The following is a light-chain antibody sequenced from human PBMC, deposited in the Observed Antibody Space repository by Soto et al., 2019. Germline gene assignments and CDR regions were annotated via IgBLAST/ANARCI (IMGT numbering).Light chain of an antibody. CDR2: EGS. CDR1: SSDVGSYNL. V-gene: IGLV2-23*01. Sequence: QSVLTKPASVSGSPGQWITISCTGTSSDVGSYNLVSWYQQHPGKAPKLMIYEGSKRPSGVSNRFSGSKSGNTASLTISGLQAEDEADYYCCSYAGVGVFGTGTKVTVL. CDR3: CSYAGVGV. J-gene: IGLJ1*01.